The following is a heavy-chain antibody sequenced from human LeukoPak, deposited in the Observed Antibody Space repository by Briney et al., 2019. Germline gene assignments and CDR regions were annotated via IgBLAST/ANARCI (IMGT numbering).Heavy chain of an antibody. CDR2: INSDGSNT. V-gene: IGHV3-74*01. CDR1: GFTFTTYG. CDR3: ARVFSGWYFYFDS. J-gene: IGHJ4*02. Sequence: PGGSLRLSCAASGFTFTTYGMHWVRQAPGKGLVWVSRINSDGSNTTYADTVKGRFTISRDNAKNTLYLQMNSVRAEDTAMYYCARVFSGWYFYFDSWGQGTLVTVSS. D-gene: IGHD6-19*01.